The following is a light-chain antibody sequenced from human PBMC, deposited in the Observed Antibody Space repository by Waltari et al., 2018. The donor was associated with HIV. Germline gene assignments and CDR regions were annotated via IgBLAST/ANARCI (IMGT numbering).Light chain of an antibody. V-gene: IGLV1-51*01. CDR2: DNN. CDR3: GTWDSSLSAV. CDR1: GSNSGGHD. J-gene: IGLJ3*02. Sequence: QSVLTQPPSVSADPGQTVTISCSGRGSNSGGHDVSWYQQLPGTAPKLLIYDNNKRSSGIPDRFSGSKSGTSATLGITGLQTGDEADYYCGTWDSSLSAVFGGGTKVTV.